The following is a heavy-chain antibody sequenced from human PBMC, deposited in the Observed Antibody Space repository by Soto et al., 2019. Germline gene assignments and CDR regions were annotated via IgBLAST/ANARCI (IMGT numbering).Heavy chain of an antibody. J-gene: IGHJ6*02. CDR3: ARECVVVVAATYYYYYGMDV. V-gene: IGHV4-34*01. D-gene: IGHD2-15*01. CDR1: GGSFSGYY. CDR2: ISHSGST. Sequence: SETLSLTCAVYGGSFSGYYWSWIRQPPGKWLEWIGEISHSGSTNYNPSLKSRVTISVDTSKNQFSLKLSSVTAADTAVYYCARECVVVVAATYYYYYGMDVWGQGXTVTVYS.